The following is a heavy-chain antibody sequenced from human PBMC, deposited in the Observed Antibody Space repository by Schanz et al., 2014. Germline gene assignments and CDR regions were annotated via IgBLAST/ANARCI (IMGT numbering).Heavy chain of an antibody. V-gene: IGHV3-23*04. CDR3: AKGRFGELSAFDI. Sequence: EVQLVESGGGLVQPGGSLRLSCTASGFSFGTYAMSWVRQAPGKGLLWVSSISGTGGDDTYYADSVKGRFTISRDNTKNTLFLQMNSLRVEDAAIYYCAKGRFGELSAFDIWGQGTMVTVS. CDR1: GFSFGTYA. CDR2: ISGTGGDDT. J-gene: IGHJ3*02. D-gene: IGHD3-10*01.